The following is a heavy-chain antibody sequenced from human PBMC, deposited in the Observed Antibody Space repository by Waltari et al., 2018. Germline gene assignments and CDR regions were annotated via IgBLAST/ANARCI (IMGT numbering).Heavy chain of an antibody. CDR2: IYYSGCT. D-gene: IGHD1-26*01. CDR3: ARVGRWELLY. V-gene: IGHV4-39*07. Sequence: QLQLQESGPGLVKPSETLSLTCTVSGGSISSSSYYWGWIRQPPGKGLEWIGSIYYSGCTYYNPSLKSRVTISVDTSKNQFSRKLSSVTAADTAVYYCARVGRWELLYWGQGTLVTVSS. CDR1: GGSISSSSYY. J-gene: IGHJ4*02.